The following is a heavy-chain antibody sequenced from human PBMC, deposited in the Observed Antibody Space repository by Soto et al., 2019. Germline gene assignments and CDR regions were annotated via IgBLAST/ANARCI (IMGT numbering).Heavy chain of an antibody. CDR1: GWPFSDYY. V-gene: IGHV4-34*01. Sequence: SETLSPTCAVSGWPFSDYYWSWLRHPPGKGLEWIGEINHSGSTNYNPSLKSRVTISVDTSKNQFSLKLSSVTAADTAVYYCARGGQKCSGGSCYPRYNWFDPWGQG. CDR2: INHSGST. D-gene: IGHD2-15*01. CDR3: ARGGQKCSGGSCYPRYNWFDP. J-gene: IGHJ5*02.